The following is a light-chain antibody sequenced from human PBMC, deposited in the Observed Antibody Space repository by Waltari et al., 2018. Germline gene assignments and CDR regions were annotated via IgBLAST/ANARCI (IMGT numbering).Light chain of an antibody. CDR3: QQYYSYPWT. V-gene: IGKV1-8*01. CDR2: AAS. Sequence: AIRITPSPSSLPAFPGDRVTITCRASQGISSYLAWYQQKPGKAPKLLIYAASTLQSGVPSRFSGSGSGTDFTLTISCLQSEDFATYYCQQYYSYPWTFGQGTKVEIK. CDR1: QGISSY. J-gene: IGKJ1*01.